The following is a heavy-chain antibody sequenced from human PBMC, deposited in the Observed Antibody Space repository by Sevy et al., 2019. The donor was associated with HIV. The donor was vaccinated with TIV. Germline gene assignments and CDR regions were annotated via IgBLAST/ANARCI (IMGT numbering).Heavy chain of an antibody. V-gene: IGHV4-59*08. Sequence: SETLSLTCTVSGGSITSLYWNWIRQPPGKGLEWIANIYYNGHINYNPPLKSRVTLSLDPSKNQFSLRLSSGTAADTAMYYCAGENAWGRGYSWGQGTLVTVSS. CDR3: AGENAWGRGYS. CDR2: IYYNGHI. J-gene: IGHJ4*02. CDR1: GGSITSLY. D-gene: IGHD1-26*01.